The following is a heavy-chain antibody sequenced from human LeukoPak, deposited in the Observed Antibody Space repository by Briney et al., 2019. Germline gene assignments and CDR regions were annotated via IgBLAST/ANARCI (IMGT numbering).Heavy chain of an antibody. V-gene: IGHV4-59*01. D-gene: IGHD3-22*01. CDR2: IYYSGST. CDR1: GGSISSYY. CDR3: ARGDYYDSSGYYFDY. Sequence: SETLSLTCTVSGGSISSYYWSWIRQPPGKGLEWIGYIYYSGSTNYNPSLKSRVTISVDTSKNQFSLKLSSVTAADTAVYYCARGDYYDSSGYYFDYWGQGTLVTISS. J-gene: IGHJ4*02.